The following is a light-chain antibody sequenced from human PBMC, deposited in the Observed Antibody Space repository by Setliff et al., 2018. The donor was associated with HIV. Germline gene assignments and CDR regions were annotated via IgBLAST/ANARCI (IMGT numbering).Light chain of an antibody. CDR1: SSDVGGYTY. Sequence: QSALTQPASVSGSPGQSITISCTGTSSDVGGYTYVSWYQQHPGKAPKLIIYEVRNRPSGVSTRFSGSKSGNTASLTISGLQPEDEADYYCASYAITNTRPFGTGTRAPS. CDR3: ASYAITNTRP. V-gene: IGLV2-14*03. J-gene: IGLJ1*01. CDR2: EVR.